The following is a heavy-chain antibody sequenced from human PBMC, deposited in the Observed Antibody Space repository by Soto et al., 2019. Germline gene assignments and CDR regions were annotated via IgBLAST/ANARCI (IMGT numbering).Heavy chain of an antibody. CDR1: GGSISSYY. V-gene: IGHV4-59*01. D-gene: IGHD3-22*01. J-gene: IGHJ5*02. CDR2: IYYSGST. CDR3: AREAYASSVYNWVDP. Sequence: PLEILSLAYTVSGGSISSYYWSWIRQPPGKGLEWIGYIYYSGSTNYNPSLKSRVTISVDTSKNQFSLKLSSVTAAETAVYYCAREAYASSVYNWVDPLGQGSLVTVSS.